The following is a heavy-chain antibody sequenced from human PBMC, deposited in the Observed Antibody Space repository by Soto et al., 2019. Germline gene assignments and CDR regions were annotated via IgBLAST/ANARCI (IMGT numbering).Heavy chain of an antibody. J-gene: IGHJ4*01. CDR3: AKVVVGVGPMYCNFEQ. D-gene: IGHD2-15*01. Sequence: GLCRRLSCSSAAITFRSYAMSCFRHAPGLGLEWDSVISNDGGSTYYADSVKGGLTISRDNSKNTLFLQMNSLRAEDTAIYYCAKVVVGVGPMYCNFEQWAQGTQETVSS. CDR1: AITFRSYA. V-gene: IGHV3-23*01. CDR2: ISNDGGST.